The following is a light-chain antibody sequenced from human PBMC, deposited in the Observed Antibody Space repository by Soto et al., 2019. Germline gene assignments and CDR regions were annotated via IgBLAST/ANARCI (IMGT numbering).Light chain of an antibody. V-gene: IGLV2-8*01. CDR3: ISHAGSSTL. Sequence: CVLTKPASANGFAGRGVTISKNRTSSDVGGYNYVSWYQQHPGKAPKFVIYEVNKRPSGVPDRFSGSKSGNTASLTVSGLQAEDEADYYCISHAGSSTLFGGGTKVTV. CDR1: SSDVGGYNY. CDR2: EVN. J-gene: IGLJ2*01.